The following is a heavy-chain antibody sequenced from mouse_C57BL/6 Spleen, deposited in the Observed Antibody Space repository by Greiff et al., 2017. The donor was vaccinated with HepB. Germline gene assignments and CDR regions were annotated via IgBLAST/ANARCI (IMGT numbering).Heavy chain of an antibody. Sequence: VQLQESGAELVRPGASVTLSCQASGYTFTDYEMHWVKPTPVHGLEWIGAIDPETGGTAYNQKFKGKALLTADKSSSTAYMELRSLTSEDSAVYYCTREWAMDYWGQGTSVTVSS. D-gene: IGHD1-3*01. CDR1: GYTFTDYE. CDR2: IDPETGGT. V-gene: IGHV1-15*01. CDR3: TREWAMDY. J-gene: IGHJ4*01.